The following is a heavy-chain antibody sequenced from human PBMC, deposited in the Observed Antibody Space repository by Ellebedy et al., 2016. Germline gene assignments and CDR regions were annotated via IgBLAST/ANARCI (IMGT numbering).Heavy chain of an antibody. CDR2: IYYSGTT. V-gene: IGHV4-39*02. CDR1: GGSISSSSYY. Sequence: SETLSLXXTVSGGSISSSSYYWGWIRQPPGKGLEWIGSIYYSGTTYYNPSLKSRVTISVDTSKNQFSLKLSSVTAADTAVYYCARDLGYSNYYFDYWGQGTLVTVSS. CDR3: ARDLGYSNYYFDY. D-gene: IGHD4-11*01. J-gene: IGHJ4*02.